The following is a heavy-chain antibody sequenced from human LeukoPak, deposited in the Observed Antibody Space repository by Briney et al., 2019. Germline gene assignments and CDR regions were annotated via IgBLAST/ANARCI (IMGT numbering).Heavy chain of an antibody. V-gene: IGHV1-69*05. CDR1: GGTFSSYA. CDR3: ARDSSGRSAFDC. D-gene: IGHD6-19*01. J-gene: IGHJ4*02. CDR2: IIPIFGTA. Sequence: ASVKVSCKASGGTFSSYAISWVRQAPGQGLEWMGGIIPIFGTANYAQKFQGRVTITTDESTSTAYMELSSLRSEDTAVYYCARDSSGRSAFDCWGQGTLVTVSS.